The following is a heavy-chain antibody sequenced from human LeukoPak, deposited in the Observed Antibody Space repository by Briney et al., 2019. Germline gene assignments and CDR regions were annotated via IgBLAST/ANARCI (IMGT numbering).Heavy chain of an antibody. CDR2: ISSGGTFM. D-gene: IGHD1-1*01. Sequence: GGSLRLSCVASGFTLSIYAMNWVRQAPGKGLEWVSSISSGGTFMYYADSVKGRFTISRDNAKKSVFLQMNSLRAEDSAVYYCAREPTGDYWGQGMLVTVSS. CDR1: GFTLSIYA. J-gene: IGHJ4*02. V-gene: IGHV3-21*01. CDR3: AREPTGDY.